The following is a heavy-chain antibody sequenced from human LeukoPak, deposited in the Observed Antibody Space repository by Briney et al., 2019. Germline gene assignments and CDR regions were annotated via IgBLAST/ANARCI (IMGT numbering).Heavy chain of an antibody. V-gene: IGHV3-48*03. D-gene: IGHD5-12*01. J-gene: IGHJ4*02. Sequence: PGGSLRLSCAPSGFTFSVYEMHWVPQAPGKGLEWISDISSSGATIYYADSVKGRFTISRDNAKNSLYLQMNSLRAEDTAVYYCATLTVATSFDYWGQGTLATVSS. CDR1: GFTFSVYE. CDR3: ATLTVATSFDY. CDR2: ISSSGATI.